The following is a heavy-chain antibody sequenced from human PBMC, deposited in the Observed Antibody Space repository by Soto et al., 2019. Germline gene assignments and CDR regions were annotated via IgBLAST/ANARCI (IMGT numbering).Heavy chain of an antibody. V-gene: IGHV1-18*01. CDR2: ISAYSGNT. D-gene: IGHD3-22*01. CDR1: GYTFTSYG. Sequence: GASVKVSCKASGYTFTSYGISWVRQAPGQGLEWMGWISAYSGNTNYAQKLQGRVTMTTDTSTSTAYMELRSLRSDDTAVYYCAREESDYYDSSGSLAVDYWGQGTLVTVSS. J-gene: IGHJ4*02. CDR3: AREESDYYDSSGSLAVDY.